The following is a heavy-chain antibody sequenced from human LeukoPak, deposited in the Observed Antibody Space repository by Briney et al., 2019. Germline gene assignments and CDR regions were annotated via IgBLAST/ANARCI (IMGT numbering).Heavy chain of an antibody. J-gene: IGHJ4*02. CDR1: GDSVSSNSAA. CDR2: TYYRSKWYN. CDR3: ARGDVLAGTKASDY. Sequence: SQTLSLTCAFSGDSVSSNSAAWNWIRQSPSRGLEWLGRTYYRSKWYNDYAVSVKSRITINPDTSKNQFALQLYSVTPEDTAVYYCARGDVLAGTKASDYWGQGTLVTVSS. V-gene: IGHV6-1*01. D-gene: IGHD6-19*01.